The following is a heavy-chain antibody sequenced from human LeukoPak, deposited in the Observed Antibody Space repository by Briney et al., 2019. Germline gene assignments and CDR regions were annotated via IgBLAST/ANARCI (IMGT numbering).Heavy chain of an antibody. Sequence: GGSLRLSCAASGFTFSSYNMNWVRQAPGKGLEWVSYISSSSGTIYYADSVQGRFTISRDNAKKSLYLQMNSLRDDDTAVYYCARDLYGDFPFDYWGQGTLVTVSS. CDR1: GFTFSSYN. D-gene: IGHD4-17*01. J-gene: IGHJ4*02. V-gene: IGHV3-48*02. CDR2: ISSSSGTI. CDR3: ARDLYGDFPFDY.